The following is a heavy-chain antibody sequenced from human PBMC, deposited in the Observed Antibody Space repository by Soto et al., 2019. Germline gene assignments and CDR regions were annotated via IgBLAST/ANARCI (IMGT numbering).Heavy chain of an antibody. Sequence: PSETLSLTCTVSGGSITSYYWSWIRQPPGKGLEWIGYIYFSGSANYNPSLKSRVTISVDTSKNQFSLKLSSVTAADTAVYYCASNSYGYTFYDYWDQGTLVTVSS. CDR2: IYFSGSA. CDR3: ASNSYGYTFYDY. CDR1: GGSITSYY. V-gene: IGHV4-59*08. D-gene: IGHD5-18*01. J-gene: IGHJ4*02.